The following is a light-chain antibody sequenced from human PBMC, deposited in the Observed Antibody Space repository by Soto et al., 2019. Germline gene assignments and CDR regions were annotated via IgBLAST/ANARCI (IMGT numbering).Light chain of an antibody. CDR1: QTISSW. CDR3: QHYNSYSEA. J-gene: IGKJ1*01. CDR2: KAS. Sequence: DIQMTQSPSTLSGSVGVRVTITCRASQTISSWLAWYQQKPGKAPKLLIYKASTLKSRVPSSFSGSGSGTEFTLTISSLQPDDFATYYCQHYNSYSEAFGQGTKVDIK. V-gene: IGKV1-5*03.